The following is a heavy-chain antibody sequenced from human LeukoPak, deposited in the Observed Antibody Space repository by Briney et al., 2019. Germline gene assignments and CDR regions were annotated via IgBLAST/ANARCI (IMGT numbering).Heavy chain of an antibody. CDR1: GYSISGGYY. CDR3: ASGYDEYYFDY. J-gene: IGHJ4*02. D-gene: IGHD5-12*01. V-gene: IGHV4-38-2*01. Sequence: KPSETLSLTCAVSGYSISGGYYWGWIRQPPGKGLEWIGSIYHSGSTYYNPSLKSRVTISVDTSKNQFSLKLSSVTAADTAIYYCASGYDEYYFDYWGQGTLVTVSS. CDR2: IYHSGST.